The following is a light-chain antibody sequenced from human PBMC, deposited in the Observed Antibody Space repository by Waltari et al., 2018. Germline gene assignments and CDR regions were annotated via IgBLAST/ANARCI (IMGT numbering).Light chain of an antibody. CDR2: GDS. CDR1: QRISTN. CDR3: QQYNNWPLT. V-gene: IGKV3-15*01. J-gene: IGKJ4*01. Sequence: EIVMTQSPATLSVSPGERATLSCRASQRISTNLAWYQQKPGQAPRLPIYGDSTRATGIPARFSGSGSGTDFTLSISSLQSEDFAVYYCQQYNNWPLTFGGGTKVEIK.